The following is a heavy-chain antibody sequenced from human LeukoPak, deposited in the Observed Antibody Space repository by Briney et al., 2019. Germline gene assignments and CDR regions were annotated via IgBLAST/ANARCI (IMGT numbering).Heavy chain of an antibody. V-gene: IGHV4-34*01. CDR2: INHSGST. J-gene: IGHJ6*03. CDR1: GGSFSGYY. D-gene: IGHD2-15*01. CDR3: ARLRRQATYCSGGSCYPTYYYYYYMDV. Sequence: SETLSLTCAVYGGSFSGYYWSWIRQPPGKGLEWIGEINHSGSTNYNPSLKSRVTISVDTSKNQFSLKLSSVTAADTAVYYCARLRRQATYCSGGSCYPTYYYYYYMDVWGKGTTVTISS.